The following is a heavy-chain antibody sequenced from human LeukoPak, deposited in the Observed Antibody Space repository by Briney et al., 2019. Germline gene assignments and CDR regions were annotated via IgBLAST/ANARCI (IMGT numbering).Heavy chain of an antibody. Sequence: PGGSLRLSCAASGFSFSASSMSWVRQTPGKGLEWVSSISENGRNTYYADSVKGRFTISRDNSKNTLYLQMNSLRAEDTAVYYCVRDRGCGIDYWGQGTLVTVSS. J-gene: IGHJ4*02. V-gene: IGHV3-23*01. D-gene: IGHD2-15*01. CDR2: ISENGRNT. CDR1: GFSFSASS. CDR3: VRDRGCGIDY.